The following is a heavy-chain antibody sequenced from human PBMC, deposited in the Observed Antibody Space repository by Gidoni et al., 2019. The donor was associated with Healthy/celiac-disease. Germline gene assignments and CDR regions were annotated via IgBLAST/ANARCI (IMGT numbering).Heavy chain of an antibody. D-gene: IGHD3-10*01. CDR1: GYTFTSYG. CDR2: ISAYNGNT. Sequence: QVQLVQSGAEVQTPGASVKVSCKASGYTFTSYGISWLRQVPGRGLEWMGWISAYNGNTNYAQKCQGRVTMTTDTSTSTAYMELRSMRSDDTAVYYCASRGSPAGYYYGMDVWGQGTTVTVSS. CDR3: ASRGSPAGYYYGMDV. J-gene: IGHJ6*02. V-gene: IGHV1-18*01.